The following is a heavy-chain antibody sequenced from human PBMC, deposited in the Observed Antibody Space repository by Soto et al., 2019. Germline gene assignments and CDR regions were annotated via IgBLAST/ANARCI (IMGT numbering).Heavy chain of an antibody. V-gene: IGHV4-39*01. J-gene: IGHJ4*02. CDR1: GGSISSSSYY. CDR3: ARPGVGAGVVDY. Sequence: QLQLQESGPGLVKPSETLSLTCTVSGGSISSSSYYWGWIRQPPGKGLEWIGSIYYSGSTYYNPSLKRRVTISVDTSKNQFSLKLSSVTAADTAVYYCARPGVGAGVVDYWGQGTLVTVSS. D-gene: IGHD1-26*01. CDR2: IYYSGST.